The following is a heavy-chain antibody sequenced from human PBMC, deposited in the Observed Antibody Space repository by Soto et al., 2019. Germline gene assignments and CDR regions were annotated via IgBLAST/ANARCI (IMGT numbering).Heavy chain of an antibody. J-gene: IGHJ4*02. CDR3: ARIHPYSSGFKDY. CDR2: IIPILGIA. Sequence: QVQLVQSGAEVKKPGSSVKVSCKASGGTFSSYTISWVRQAPGQGLEWMGRIIPILGIANYAQKFQGRVTITADKSTSTAYMELSSLRSEDTAVYYCARIHPYSSGFKDYWGQGTLVTVSS. D-gene: IGHD6-19*01. CDR1: GGTFSSYT. V-gene: IGHV1-69*02.